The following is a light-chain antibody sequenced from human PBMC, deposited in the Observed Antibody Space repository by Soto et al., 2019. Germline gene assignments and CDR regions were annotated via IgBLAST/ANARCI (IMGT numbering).Light chain of an antibody. CDR1: QSVRSD. J-gene: IGKJ4*01. V-gene: IGKV3D-15*01. Sequence: EIVLTQSPDTLSLSPGQRATLSCRASQSVRSDYFAWYQQKPGQAPRVIIFGVSTRATGVPDRFSGSGSGTDFTLTISSLQSEDFAVYYCQQYNNWPLTFGGGTKVDIK. CDR3: QQYNNWPLT. CDR2: GVS.